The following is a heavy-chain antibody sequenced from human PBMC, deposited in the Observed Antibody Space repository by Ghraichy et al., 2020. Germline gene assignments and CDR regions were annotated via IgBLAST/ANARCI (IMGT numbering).Heavy chain of an antibody. V-gene: IGHV4-59*01. Sequence: SETLSLTCTVSGGSISSYYWSWIRQPPGKGLEWIGYIYYSGSTNYNPSLKSRVTISVDTSKNQFSLKLSSVTAADTAVYYCARVRRENTMVRGRGYFDYWGQGTLVTVSS. CDR2: IYYSGST. D-gene: IGHD3-10*01. CDR3: ARVRRENTMVRGRGYFDY. J-gene: IGHJ4*02. CDR1: GGSISSYY.